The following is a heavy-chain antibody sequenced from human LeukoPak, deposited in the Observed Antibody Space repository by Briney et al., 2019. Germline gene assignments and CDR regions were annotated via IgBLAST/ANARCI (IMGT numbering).Heavy chain of an antibody. CDR3: ARVVDEYWFDP. D-gene: IGHD2-15*01. CDR2: IYYSGST. V-gene: IGHV4-61*05. CDR1: GGSISSSSYY. Sequence: PSETLSLTCTVSGGSISSSSYYWGWIRQPPGKGLEWIGYIYYSGSTNYNPSLKSRVTISVDTSKNQFSLKLSSVTAADTAVYYCARVVDEYWFDPWGQGTLVTVSS. J-gene: IGHJ5*02.